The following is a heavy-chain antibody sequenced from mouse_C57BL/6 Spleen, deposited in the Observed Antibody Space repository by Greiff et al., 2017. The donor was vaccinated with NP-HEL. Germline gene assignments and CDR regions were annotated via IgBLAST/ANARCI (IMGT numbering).Heavy chain of an antibody. CDR2: IYPGNSDT. CDR3: TSLYGNYVRFAY. J-gene: IGHJ3*01. V-gene: IGHV1-5*01. Sequence: VQLQQSGTVLARPGASVKMSCKTSGYTFTSYWMHWVNQRPGQGLEWIGAIYPGNSDTSYNQKFKGQAKLTAVTSASTAYMELSSLTNEDSAVYYCTSLYGNYVRFAYWGQGTLVTVSA. D-gene: IGHD2-10*02. CDR1: GYTFTSYW.